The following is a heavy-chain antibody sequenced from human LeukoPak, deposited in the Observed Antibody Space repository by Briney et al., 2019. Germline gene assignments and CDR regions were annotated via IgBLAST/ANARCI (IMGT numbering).Heavy chain of an antibody. D-gene: IGHD5-18*01. V-gene: IGHV3-13*03. Sequence: GGSLRLSCGVCGFTFSSYDMHWVRQATGKGLEWVSPIGTAGDTYYPGSVKGQFTISGENAKNSLYLQMNSLRAEDTAVYYCAKPRRAYSYGTFDYWGQGTLVTVSS. J-gene: IGHJ4*02. CDR3: AKPRRAYSYGTFDY. CDR2: IGTAGDT. CDR1: GFTFSSYD.